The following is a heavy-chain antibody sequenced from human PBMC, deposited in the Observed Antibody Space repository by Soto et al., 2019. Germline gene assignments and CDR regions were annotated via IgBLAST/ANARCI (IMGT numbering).Heavy chain of an antibody. D-gene: IGHD3-22*01. V-gene: IGHV4-4*02. CDR2: IFHSGST. CDR1: GGSISGDYW. J-gene: IGHJ2*01. CDR3: ASTKYDSSAYYYWYLGL. Sequence: QVRLQESGPGLVKPSGTLSLACVVSGGSISGDYWWTWVRQSPGKGLEWLGEIFHSGSTNSNPSLKTRVTLSVDKSKREFSLNLTSVTAADTAVYYCASTKYDSSAYYYWYLGLWGRGTLVTVSS.